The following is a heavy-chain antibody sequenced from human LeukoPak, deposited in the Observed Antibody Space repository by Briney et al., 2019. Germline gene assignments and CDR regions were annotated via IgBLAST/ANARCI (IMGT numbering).Heavy chain of an antibody. J-gene: IGHJ4*02. CDR2: IYYSGNT. D-gene: IGHD3-10*01. CDR1: RGSISAYY. V-gene: IGHV4-59*01. Sequence: KPSETLSLTSTVSRGSISAYYWSWIRQPPGKGLEWIGYIYYSGNTNYNPSLKSGVTISVDTSKNQFSLILRSVPAAETVVYYCARDLRGSSYYDYWGQGTLVTVSS. CDR3: ARDLRGSSYYDY.